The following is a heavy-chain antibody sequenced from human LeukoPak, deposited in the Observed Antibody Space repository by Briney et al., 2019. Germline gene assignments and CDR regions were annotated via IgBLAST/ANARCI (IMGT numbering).Heavy chain of an antibody. J-gene: IGHJ5*02. D-gene: IGHD3-3*01. V-gene: IGHV4-34*01. Sequence: TNYNPSLKSRVTISVETSKNQFSLKLSSVTAADTAVYYCARGYNDFWSGYYGGFIWFDPWGQGTLVTVSS. CDR3: ARGYNDFWSGYYGGFIWFDP. CDR2: T.